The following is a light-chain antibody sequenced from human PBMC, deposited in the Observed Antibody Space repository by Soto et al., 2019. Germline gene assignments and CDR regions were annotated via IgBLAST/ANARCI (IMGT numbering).Light chain of an antibody. CDR2: DAS. J-gene: IGKJ5*01. CDR3: QQYNNWPIT. V-gene: IGKV3-15*01. Sequence: EIVLTQSPGTLSLSPGERATLSCRASQTVSSNLAWYQQKPGQAPRLLIYDASTRAAGIPVRFRGSGSGTEFTLTISSLQSEDFAVYYCQQYNNWPITFGQGTRLEIK. CDR1: QTVSSN.